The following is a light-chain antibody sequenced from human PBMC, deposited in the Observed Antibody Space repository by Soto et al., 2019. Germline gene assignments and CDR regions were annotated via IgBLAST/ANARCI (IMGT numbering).Light chain of an antibody. CDR2: STN. CDR1: SGSVSTSYD. CDR3: VLYMGSGIWV. J-gene: IGLJ3*02. V-gene: IGLV8-61*01. Sequence: QTVVTQEPSFSVSPGGTVTLTCGLSSGSVSTSYDPSWFQQTPGQAPRTLIYSTNTRSSGVPDRFSGSILGNKAALTITGAQADDESDYYCVLYMGSGIWVFGGGTKLTV.